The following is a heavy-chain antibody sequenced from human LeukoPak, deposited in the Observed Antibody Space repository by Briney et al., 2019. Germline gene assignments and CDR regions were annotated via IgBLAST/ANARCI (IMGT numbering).Heavy chain of an antibody. CDR3: ARQGATVTTPFDY. V-gene: IGHV4-34*01. D-gene: IGHD4-11*01. CDR2: MYYAVSR. J-gene: IGHJ4*02. CDR1: GGSFSDYY. Sequence: SETLSLTCAVYGGSFSDYYWAWIRQSPGKGLEWIGSMYYAVSRYDNPSLKNRVSMSIDTSRNQFSLKLSSVTAADTAVYYCARQGATVTTPFDYWGQGTLVTVSS.